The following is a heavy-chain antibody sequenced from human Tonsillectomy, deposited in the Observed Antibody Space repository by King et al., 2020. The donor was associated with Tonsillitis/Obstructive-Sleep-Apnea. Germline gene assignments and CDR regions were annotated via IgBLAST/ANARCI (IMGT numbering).Heavy chain of an antibody. CDR3: ARAPGPMDV. J-gene: IGHJ6*02. CDR1: GFTFSAYS. V-gene: IGHV3-21*01. Sequence: VQLVESGGGLVKPGGSLRLSCAASGFTFSAYSMNWVRQAPGKGLEWVSSISSSSSYIYYADSVKGRFNISRDNAKNSLYLQMNSLRAEDTAVYYCARAPGPMDVWGQGTTVTVSS. CDR2: ISSSSSYI.